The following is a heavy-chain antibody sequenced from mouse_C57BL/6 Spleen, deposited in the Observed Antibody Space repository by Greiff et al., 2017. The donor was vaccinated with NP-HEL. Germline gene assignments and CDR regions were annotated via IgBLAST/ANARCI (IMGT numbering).Heavy chain of an antibody. V-gene: IGHV5-4*03. D-gene: IGHD3-2*01. CDR2: ISDGGSYT. Sequence: EVKVVESGGGLVKPGGSLKLSCAASGFTFSSYAMSWVRQTPEKRLEWVATISDGGSYTDYPDNVKGRFTISRDNAKNNLYLQMSHLKSEDTAMYYCASDRQLRLPFDYWGQGTTLTVSS. CDR1: GFTFSSYA. J-gene: IGHJ2*01. CDR3: ASDRQLRLPFDY.